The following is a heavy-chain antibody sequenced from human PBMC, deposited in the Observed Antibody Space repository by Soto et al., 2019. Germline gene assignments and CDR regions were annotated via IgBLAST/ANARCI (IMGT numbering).Heavy chain of an antibody. CDR1: GGTFSSYA. V-gene: IGHV1-69*01. CDR3: ARDCSGGSCYSGWFDP. CDR2: IIPIFGTA. Sequence: QVQLVQSGAEVKKPGSSVKVSCKASGGTFSSYAISWVRQAPGQGLEWMGGIIPIFGTANYAQKFQGRVTITADESTSTAYMGLSSLRSEDTAVYYCARDCSGGSCYSGWFDPWGQGTLVTVSS. J-gene: IGHJ5*02. D-gene: IGHD2-15*01.